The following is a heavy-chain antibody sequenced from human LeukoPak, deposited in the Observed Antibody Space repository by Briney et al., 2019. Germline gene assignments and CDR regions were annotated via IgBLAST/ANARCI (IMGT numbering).Heavy chain of an antibody. J-gene: IGHJ4*02. V-gene: IGHV4-34*01. CDR1: GGSFSGYY. CDR2: INHSGST. D-gene: IGHD6-13*01. Sequence: SETLSLTCAVYGGSFSGYYWSWIRQPPGKGLEWIGEINHSGSTNYNPSLKSRVTISVDTSKNQFSLKLSSVTAADTAVYYCARGGYLMAAIGDYWGQGTLVTVSS. CDR3: ARGGYLMAAIGDY.